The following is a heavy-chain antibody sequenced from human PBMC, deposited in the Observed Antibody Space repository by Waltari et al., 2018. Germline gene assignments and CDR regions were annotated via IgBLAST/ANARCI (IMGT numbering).Heavy chain of an antibody. V-gene: IGHV1-2*04. CDR3: ARDLGSSKWYFDY. CDR1: GFSFTVYY. J-gene: IGHJ4*02. Sequence: QVQLVQSGAEGQKSGASVKVSCKVSGFSFTVYYIHWLRQAPGQGLAWMGWINPNSGGTNYAQKFQGWVTMTRDTSFSTAYMELLRLRSDDTAVYYCARDLGSSKWYFDYWGQGTLVTVSS. CDR2: INPNSGGT. D-gene: IGHD6-13*01.